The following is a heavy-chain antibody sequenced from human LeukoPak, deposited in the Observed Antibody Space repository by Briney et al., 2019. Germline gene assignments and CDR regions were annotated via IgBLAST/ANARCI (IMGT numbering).Heavy chain of an antibody. Sequence: SETLSLTCAVYGGSFSGYYWSWIRQPPGKGLEWIGSISYSGSTYYNPSLKSRVTISVDTSKNQFSLKLSSVTAADTAVYYCARDRSSSSWYLSPALIDYWGQGTLVTVSS. J-gene: IGHJ4*02. CDR3: ARDRSSSSWYLSPALIDY. D-gene: IGHD6-13*01. CDR1: GGSFSGYY. CDR2: ISYSGST. V-gene: IGHV4-34*01.